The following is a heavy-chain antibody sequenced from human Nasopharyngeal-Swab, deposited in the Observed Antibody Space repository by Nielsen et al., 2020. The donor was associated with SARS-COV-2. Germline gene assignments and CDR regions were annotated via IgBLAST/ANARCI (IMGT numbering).Heavy chain of an antibody. CDR1: GFTFSSYE. D-gene: IGHD3-3*01. V-gene: IGHV3-48*03. Sequence: GESLKISCAASGFTFSSYEMNWVRQAPGKGLEWVPYISSSGSTIYYADSVKGRFTVSRDNAKNSLYLQMNSLRAEDTAVYYCARVPGITIFGVVIDGYYGMDVWGQGTAVTVSS. CDR2: ISSSGSTI. J-gene: IGHJ6*02. CDR3: ARVPGITIFGVVIDGYYGMDV.